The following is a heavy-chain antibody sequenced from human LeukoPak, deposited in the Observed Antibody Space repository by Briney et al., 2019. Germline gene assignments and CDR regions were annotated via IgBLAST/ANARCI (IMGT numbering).Heavy chain of an antibody. Sequence: SQTLSLTCTVSGGSISSYYWSWIRQPPGKGLEWIGYIYYSGSTNYSPSLKSRVTISVDTSKNQFSLKLSSVTAADTAVYYCARSSGWYSGYDYWGQGTLVTVSS. CDR2: IYYSGST. CDR1: GGSISSYY. CDR3: ARSSGWYSGYDY. J-gene: IGHJ4*02. D-gene: IGHD6-19*01. V-gene: IGHV4-59*01.